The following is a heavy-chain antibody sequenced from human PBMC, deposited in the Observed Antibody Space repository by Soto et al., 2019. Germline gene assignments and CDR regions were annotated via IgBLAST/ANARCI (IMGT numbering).Heavy chain of an antibody. V-gene: IGHV1-8*01. CDR3: ARSITIFGVVIYYLDY. CDR2: MNPNSGNT. CDR1: GYTFTSYD. J-gene: IGHJ4*02. Sequence: QVQLVQSGAEVKKPGASVKVSCKASGYTFTSYDINWVRQATGQGLEWMGWMNPNSGNTGYAQKFQGRVTTTRNTSISTAYMELSSLRSEDTAVYYCARSITIFGVVIYYLDYWGQGTLVTVSS. D-gene: IGHD3-3*01.